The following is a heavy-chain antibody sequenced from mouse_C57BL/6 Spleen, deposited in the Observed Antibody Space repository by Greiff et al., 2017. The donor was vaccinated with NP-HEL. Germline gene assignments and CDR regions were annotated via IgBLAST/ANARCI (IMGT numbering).Heavy chain of an antibody. CDR2: INYDGSST. CDR3: ARAGGEYYFDY. CDR1: GFTFSDYY. J-gene: IGHJ2*01. Sequence: EVQLVESEGGLVQPGSSMKLSCTASGFTFSDYYMAWVRQVPEKGLEWVANINYDGSSTYYLDSLKSRFIISRDNAKNILYLQMSSLKSEDTATYYCARAGGEYYFDYWGQGTTLTVSS. V-gene: IGHV5-16*01.